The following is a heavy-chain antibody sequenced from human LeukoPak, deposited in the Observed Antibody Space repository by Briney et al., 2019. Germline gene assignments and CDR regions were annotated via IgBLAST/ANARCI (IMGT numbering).Heavy chain of an antibody. CDR3: ASSIAAAGMTLDFDY. CDR1: GGSISSYY. V-gene: IGHV4-59*01. Sequence: SETLSLTCTVSGGSISSYYWSWIRQPPGKGLEWIGYIYYSGSTNYNPSLKSRVTIPVDTSKNQFSLKLSSVTAADTAVYYCASSIAAAGMTLDFDYWGQGTLVTVSS. CDR2: IYYSGST. J-gene: IGHJ4*02. D-gene: IGHD6-13*01.